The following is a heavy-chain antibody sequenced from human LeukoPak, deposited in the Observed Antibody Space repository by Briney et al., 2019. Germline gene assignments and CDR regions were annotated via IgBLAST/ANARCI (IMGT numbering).Heavy chain of an antibody. D-gene: IGHD3-22*01. J-gene: IGHJ5*02. CDR1: VYTFTGYY. CDR3: ARGYYYDSSGYRNWFDP. CDR2: INPNSGGT. V-gene: IGHV1-2*02. Sequence: GASVTVSCKASVYTFTGYYMHWVRQAPGQGLEWMGWINPNSGGTNYAQKFQGRVTMTRDTSISTAYMELSRLRSDDTAVYYCARGYYYDSSGYRNWFDPWGQGTLVTVSS.